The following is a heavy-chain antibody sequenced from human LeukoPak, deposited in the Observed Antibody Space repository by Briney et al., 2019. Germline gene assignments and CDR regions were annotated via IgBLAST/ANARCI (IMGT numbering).Heavy chain of an antibody. CDR3: ARRYYDSSGYYFDY. J-gene: IGHJ4*02. Sequence: SETLSLTRTVSGGAISSGGYYWSWIRQHPGKGLEWIGYIYYSGSTYYNPSLKSRVTISVDTSKNQFSLKLSSVTAADTAVYYCARRYYDSSGYYFDYWGQGTLVTVSP. CDR2: IYYSGST. D-gene: IGHD3-22*01. V-gene: IGHV4-31*03. CDR1: GGAISSGGYY.